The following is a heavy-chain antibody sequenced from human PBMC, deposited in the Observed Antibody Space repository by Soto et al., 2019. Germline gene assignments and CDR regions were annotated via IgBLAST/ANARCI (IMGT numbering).Heavy chain of an antibody. CDR2: IIPIFGTA. V-gene: IGHV1-69*06. D-gene: IGHD3-22*01. CDR3: ARDGTLYDSSAYYYLY. CDR1: EDTFRNYA. Sequence: GASVKVSCKASEDTFRNYAISWVRQAPGQGLEWMGGIIPIFGTANYAQKFQGRVTITADTSANTVYLELSSLRSEDTAMYYCARDGTLYDSSAYYYLYWGQGTLVTVSS. J-gene: IGHJ4*02.